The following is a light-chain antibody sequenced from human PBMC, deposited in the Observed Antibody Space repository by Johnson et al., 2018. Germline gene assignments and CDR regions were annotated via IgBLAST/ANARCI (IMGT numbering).Light chain of an antibody. CDR3: GTWGSSLGAGTV. CDR1: SSNIGNNY. Sequence: QSVLTQPPSVSAAPGQKVTISCSGSSSNIGNNYVSWYQQLPGTAPKLLIYENNKRPSGIPDRFSGSKSGTSATLGITGLQTGDEADYYCGTWGSSLGAGTVFGTGTKVTVL. J-gene: IGLJ1*01. CDR2: ENN. V-gene: IGLV1-51*02.